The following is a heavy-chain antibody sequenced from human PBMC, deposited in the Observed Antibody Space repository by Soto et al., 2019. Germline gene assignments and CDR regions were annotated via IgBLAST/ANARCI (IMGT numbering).Heavy chain of an antibody. V-gene: IGHV3-15*07. D-gene: IGHD2-8*01. J-gene: IGHJ3*02. CDR2: IKSKKDGGAT. CDR1: GLTFINAW. Sequence: GGSLRLSCAASGLTFINAWMNWVRQAPGKGLEWVGRIKSKKDGGATEYSATVKDRFTISRDDSKDTLYLQMNSLKTEDTAVYYCTTDAEWGIWGQGTMVTVSS. CDR3: TTDAEWGI.